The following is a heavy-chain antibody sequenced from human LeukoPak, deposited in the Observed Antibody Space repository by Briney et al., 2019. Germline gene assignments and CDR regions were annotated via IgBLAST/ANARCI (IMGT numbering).Heavy chain of an antibody. CDR2: ISYDGSNK. V-gene: IGHV3-30-3*01. CDR3: ARDQFGTGDRRDAFDI. Sequence: GGSLRLSCAASGFXFVNYAIHWVRQAPGKGLEWVAFISYDGSNKFCADSVKGRFTISRDNSKNTLYLQMNSLRAEDTAVYYCARDQFGTGDRRDAFDIWGQGTMVTVSS. J-gene: IGHJ3*02. CDR1: GFXFVNYA. D-gene: IGHD7-27*01.